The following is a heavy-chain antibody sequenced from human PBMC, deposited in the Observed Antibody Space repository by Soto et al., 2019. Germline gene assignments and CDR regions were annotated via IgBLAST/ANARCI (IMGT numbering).Heavy chain of an antibody. V-gene: IGHV4-39*01. D-gene: IGHD3-9*01. Sequence: PSETLSLTCTVSGGSISSSSYYWGWIRQPPGKGLEWIGSIYYSGSTYYNPSLKSRVTISVDTSKNQFSLKLSSVTAADTAVYYCARQDYDILTGYYTPPYYYYGMDVWGQGTTVTVSS. J-gene: IGHJ6*02. CDR3: ARQDYDILTGYYTPPYYYYGMDV. CDR1: GGSISSSSYY. CDR2: IYYSGST.